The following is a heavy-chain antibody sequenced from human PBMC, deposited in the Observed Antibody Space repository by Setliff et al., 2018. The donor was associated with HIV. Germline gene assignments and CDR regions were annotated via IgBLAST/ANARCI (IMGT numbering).Heavy chain of an antibody. J-gene: IGHJ3*02. CDR1: GDSISNYF. CDR2: IYYSGST. Sequence: SETLSLTCTVSGDSISNYFWNWIRQPPGKGLEWIGYIYYSGSTTYNPSLRSRVTTSVDTSKNQFSLNLRSVTAADTAVYYCAKAQDAFDIWGQGTMVTVSS. CDR3: AKAQDAFDI. V-gene: IGHV4-59*01.